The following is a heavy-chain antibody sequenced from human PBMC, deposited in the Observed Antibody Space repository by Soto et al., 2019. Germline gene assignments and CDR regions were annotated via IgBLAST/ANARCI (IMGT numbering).Heavy chain of an antibody. CDR3: ARGVATIGP. CDR2: IYYSGST. J-gene: IGHJ5*02. D-gene: IGHD5-12*01. V-gene: IGHV4-59*01. CDR1: GGSISPYY. Sequence: PSETLSLTDTVSGGSISPYYWTWIRQPPGKGLEWIGYIYYSGSTNYNPSLKSRVTISVDTSKNQFSLKLSSVTAADTAVYYCARGVATIGPWGQGTLVTVSS.